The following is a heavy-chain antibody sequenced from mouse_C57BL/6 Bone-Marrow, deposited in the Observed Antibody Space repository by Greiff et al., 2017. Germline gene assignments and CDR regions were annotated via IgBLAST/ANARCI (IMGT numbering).Heavy chain of an antibody. V-gene: IGHV1-74*01. CDR1: GYTFTSYW. Sequence: QVQLQQPGAELVKPGASVKVSCKASGYTFTSYWMHWVKQRPGQGLEWIGRIHPSASDTNSNQTFKGKATLTVDKSSSTAYMQLSSLTSEDSAVYYCAIRTTVVATRYCDVWGTGSTVTVAS. CDR2: IHPSASDT. D-gene: IGHD1-1*01. J-gene: IGHJ1*03. CDR3: AIRTTVVATRYCDV.